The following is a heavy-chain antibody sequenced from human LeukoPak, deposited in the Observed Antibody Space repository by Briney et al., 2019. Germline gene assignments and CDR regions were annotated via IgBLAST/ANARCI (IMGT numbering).Heavy chain of an antibody. CDR1: GFTFSSYP. CDR3: ARDRITGVVTAPFDY. D-gene: IGHD2-21*02. J-gene: IGHJ4*02. CDR2: ISSSSSYI. V-gene: IGHV3-21*01. Sequence: GGSLRLSCAASGFTFSSYPMSWVRQAPGKGLGWVSSISSSSSYIYYADSVKGRFTISRDNAKNSLYLQMNSLRAEDTAVYYCARDRITGVVTAPFDYWGQGTLVTVSS.